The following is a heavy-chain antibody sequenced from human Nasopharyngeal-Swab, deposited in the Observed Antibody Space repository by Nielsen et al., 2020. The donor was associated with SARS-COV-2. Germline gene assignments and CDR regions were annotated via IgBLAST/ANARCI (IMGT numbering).Heavy chain of an antibody. V-gene: IGHV1-8*01. CDR1: GYTFTSYD. CDR3: ARRRVPAATNWFDP. D-gene: IGHD2-2*01. J-gene: IGHJ5*02. Sequence: ASVKVSCKASGYTFTSYDINWVRQATGQGLEWVGWMNPNSGNTGYAQKFQGRVTMTRNTSISTAYMELSSLRSEDTAVYYCARRRVPAATNWFDPWGQGTLVTVSS. CDR2: MNPNSGNT.